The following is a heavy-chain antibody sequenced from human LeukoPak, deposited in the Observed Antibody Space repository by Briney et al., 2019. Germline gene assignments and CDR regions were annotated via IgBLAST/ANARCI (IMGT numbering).Heavy chain of an antibody. CDR1: GGSINNGGYY. CDR3: AGDWN. CDR2: IYYSGSS. D-gene: IGHD2-21*02. J-gene: IGHJ4*02. Sequence: PSETLSLTCTVSGGSINNGGYYWSWIRQHPGKGLEWIGYIYYSGSSYYNPSLRSRVTISVGTSKNHFSLKLISVTAADTAVYYCAGDWNWGQGILVTVSS. V-gene: IGHV4-31*03.